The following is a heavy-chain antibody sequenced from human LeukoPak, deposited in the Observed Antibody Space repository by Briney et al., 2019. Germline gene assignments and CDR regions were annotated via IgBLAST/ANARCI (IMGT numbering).Heavy chain of an antibody. D-gene: IGHD3-3*01. Sequence: GKSLRLSCAASGFTFGDYGMHWVRQAPGKGPEGVASISDTGRNADYADSVKGRFTISRDNAKNSLYLQMNSLRAEDTAVYYCARTYYDFWSGYYDYYYGMDVWGQGTTVTVSS. CDR2: ISDTGRNA. V-gene: IGHV3-30*03. J-gene: IGHJ6*02. CDR3: ARTYYDFWSGYYDYYYGMDV. CDR1: GFTFGDYG.